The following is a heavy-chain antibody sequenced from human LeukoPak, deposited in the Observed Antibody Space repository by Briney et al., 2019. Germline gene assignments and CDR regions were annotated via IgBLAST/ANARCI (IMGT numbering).Heavy chain of an antibody. V-gene: IGHV4-39*01. CDR2: IYYSGST. Sequence: SETLSLTCTVSGGSTSSSSYYWGWIRRPPGKGLDWIGSIYYSGSTYYNPSLKSRVTISVDTSKNQFSLKLSSVTAADTAVYYCARQELSATMIVVPDAFDIWGQGTMVTVSS. CDR1: GGSTSSSSYY. J-gene: IGHJ3*02. D-gene: IGHD3-22*01. CDR3: ARQELSATMIVVPDAFDI.